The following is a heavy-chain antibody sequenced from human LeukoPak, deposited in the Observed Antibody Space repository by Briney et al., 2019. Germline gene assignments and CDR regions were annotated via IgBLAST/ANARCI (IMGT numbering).Heavy chain of an antibody. J-gene: IGHJ3*02. D-gene: IGHD3-22*01. V-gene: IGHV3-21*01. CDR3: ARDRSLYYYDSSGYYGDAFDI. CDR2: INSSRSYI. CDR1: GFTFSSYS. Sequence: GGSLRLSCAASGFTFSSYSMNWVRQAPGKGLEWVSSINSSRSYIYYADSVKGRFTISRDNAKNSLYLQMNSLRAEDTAVYYCARDRSLYYYDSSGYYGDAFDIWGQGTMVTVSS.